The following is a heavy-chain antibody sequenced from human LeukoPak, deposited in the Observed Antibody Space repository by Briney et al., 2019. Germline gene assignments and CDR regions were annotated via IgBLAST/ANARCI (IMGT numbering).Heavy chain of an antibody. CDR1: GYTFTSYD. CDR2: MNPNSGNT. J-gene: IGHJ5*02. CDR3: ARAPRITMVRGVIYWFDP. V-gene: IGHV1-8*03. Sequence: ASVKVSCKASGYTFTSYDINWVRQATGQGLEWMGWMNPNSGNTGYAQKFQGRVTITRNTSISTAYMELSSLRSEGTAVYYCARAPRITMVRGVIYWFDPWGQGTLVTVSS. D-gene: IGHD3-10*01.